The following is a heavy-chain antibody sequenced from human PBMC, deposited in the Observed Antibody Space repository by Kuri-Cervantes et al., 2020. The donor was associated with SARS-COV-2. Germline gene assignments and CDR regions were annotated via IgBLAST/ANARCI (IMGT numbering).Heavy chain of an antibody. CDR3: TRAQTSFDS. CDR1: GFTFSDYY. CDR2: ISSSGSTI. V-gene: IGHV3-11*04. Sequence: GESLKISCAASGFTFSDYYMSWIRQAPGKGLEWVSYISSSGSTIYCADSVKGRFTISRDNAKNSLYLQMNSLRPEDTAVYYCTRAQTSFDSWGQGTLVTVSS. J-gene: IGHJ4*02.